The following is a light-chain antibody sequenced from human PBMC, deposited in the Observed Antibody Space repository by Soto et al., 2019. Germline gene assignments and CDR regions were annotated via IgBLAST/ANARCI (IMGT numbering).Light chain of an antibody. CDR1: SSDVVCYYY. Sequence: LTRPASVSGSPGQSIRISCTATSSDVVCYYYLSLSQQHPRKAPKLLISAVSNPASGLSNRFSGSKSGNTASLTISGLQADDEADYYYSLYTASSTLLFGTGTKVTVL. CDR3: SLYTASSTLL. J-gene: IGLJ1*01. V-gene: IGLV2-14*03. CDR2: AVS.